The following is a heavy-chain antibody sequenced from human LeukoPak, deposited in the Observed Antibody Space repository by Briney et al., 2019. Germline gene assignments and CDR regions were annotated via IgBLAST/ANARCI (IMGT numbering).Heavy chain of an antibody. J-gene: IGHJ4*02. CDR1: GASISSHY. V-gene: IGHV4-59*11. D-gene: IGHD2-15*01. CDR2: FYHSGDT. CDR3: ARDGLYCSGGSCYNAAPRY. Sequence: SETLSLTCTVSGASISSHYWAWIRQPPGKGLEWVGYFYHSGDTNHNPSLKSRVTISVDTSKNQFSLKLSSVTAADTAVYYCARDGLYCSGGSCYNAAPRYWGQGTLVTVSS.